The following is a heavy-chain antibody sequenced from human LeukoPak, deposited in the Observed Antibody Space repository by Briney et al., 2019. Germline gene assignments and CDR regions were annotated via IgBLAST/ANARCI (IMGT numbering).Heavy chain of an antibody. CDR2: INPNSGGT. V-gene: IGHV1-2*02. CDR3: ARVARYYYDSSGYCSHMDV. J-gene: IGHJ6*03. Sequence: ASVKVSCKASGYTFTGYYMHWVRQAPGQGLEWMGWINPNSGGTNYAQKFQGRVTMTRDTSISTAYMELSRLRSDDTAVYYCARVARYYYDSSGYCSHMDVWGKGTTVTVSS. D-gene: IGHD3-22*01. CDR1: GYTFTGYY.